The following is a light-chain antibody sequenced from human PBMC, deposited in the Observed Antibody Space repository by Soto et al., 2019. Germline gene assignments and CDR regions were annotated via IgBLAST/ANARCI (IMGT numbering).Light chain of an antibody. CDR2: AND. CDR1: SSNIGAGYD. Sequence: QAVVTQPPSVSGAPGQRVTISCTGSSSNIGAGYDIHWYQHLPGTAPKLLIYANDNRPSGVPDRFSGSKSGTSASLAITGLQTADEADYYCQSYDSTLSGSVFGTGTKVTVL. CDR3: QSYDSTLSGSV. J-gene: IGLJ1*01. V-gene: IGLV1-40*01.